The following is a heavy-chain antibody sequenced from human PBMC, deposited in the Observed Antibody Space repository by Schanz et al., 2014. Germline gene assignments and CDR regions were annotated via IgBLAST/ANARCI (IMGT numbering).Heavy chain of an antibody. J-gene: IGHJ4*02. CDR1: EFTFSSYK. Sequence: EVQLVESGGGLVKPGGSLRLSCEASEFTFSSYKMNWVRQAPGKGLEWVSYIDGKSTTVYYADSVKGRFTVSRDNARNSLYLHMNTLGAEDTAVYYCAREQIMAAAGLVDYWGQGTLVTVSS. CDR2: IDGKSTTV. V-gene: IGHV3-48*01. D-gene: IGHD6-13*01. CDR3: AREQIMAAAGLVDY.